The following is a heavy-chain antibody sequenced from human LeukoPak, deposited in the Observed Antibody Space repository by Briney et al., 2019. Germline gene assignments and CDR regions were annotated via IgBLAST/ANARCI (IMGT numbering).Heavy chain of an antibody. CDR2: IYYSGST. Sequence: PSETLSLTCTVSGGSISGSSFYWGWIRQPPGKGLEWIGSIYYSGSTYYNPSLESRVTISVDTSKNQFSLKLSSVTAADTAVYYCARLVGYCGSTSCPWMDVWGKGTTVTVSS. J-gene: IGHJ6*04. D-gene: IGHD2-2*01. CDR3: ARLVGYCGSTSCPWMDV. V-gene: IGHV4-39*01. CDR1: GGSISGSSFY.